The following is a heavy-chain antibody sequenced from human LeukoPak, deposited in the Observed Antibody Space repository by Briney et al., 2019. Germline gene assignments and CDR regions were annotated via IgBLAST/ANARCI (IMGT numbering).Heavy chain of an antibody. CDR2: IKQDGSEK. V-gene: IGHV3-7*01. J-gene: IGHJ4*02. CDR3: ARGSRPVYNLLTGKRYFDY. Sequence: AGGSLRLSCAASGFTFSSYWMSWVRQAPGKGLEWVANIKQDGSEKYYVDSVKGRFTISRDNAKNSLYLQMNSLRAEDTAVYYCARGSRPVYNLLTGKRYFDYWGQGTLLTVSS. CDR1: GFTFSSYW. D-gene: IGHD3-9*01.